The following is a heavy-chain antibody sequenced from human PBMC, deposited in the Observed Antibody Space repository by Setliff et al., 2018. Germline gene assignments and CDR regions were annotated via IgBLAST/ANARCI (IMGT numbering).Heavy chain of an antibody. D-gene: IGHD5-18*01. CDR2: ISAYNGNT. J-gene: IGHJ4*02. V-gene: IGHV1-18*01. CDR1: GYSFTSYG. CDR3: ARDYGDVDTAMVTGSYGYRSESFYFDY. Sequence: GASVKVSCKASGYSFTSYGISWVRQAPGQGLEWMGWISAYNGNTNYAQKLQGRVTMTTDTSTSTAYMELRSLRSDDTAVYYCARDYGDVDTAMVTGSYGYRSESFYFDYWGQGTLVTVSS.